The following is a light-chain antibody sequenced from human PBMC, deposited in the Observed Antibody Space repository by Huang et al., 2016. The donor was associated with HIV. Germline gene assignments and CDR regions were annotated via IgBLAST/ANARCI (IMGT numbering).Light chain of an antibody. CDR2: DSS. J-gene: IGKJ3*01. V-gene: IGKV1-33*01. CDR1: HGGRNY. Sequence: DIQITQSPSSLSAAVGDRVTITCQASHGGRNYLNCYQQKPGKAPKLLLYDSSNLETGVPSRFSGSGSGKNFTFTISSLQPEDIATYYWQQYDNLPLFGRGTKVHI. CDR3: QQYDNLPL.